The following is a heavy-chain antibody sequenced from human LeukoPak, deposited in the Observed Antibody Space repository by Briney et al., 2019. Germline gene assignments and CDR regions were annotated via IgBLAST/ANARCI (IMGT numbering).Heavy chain of an antibody. CDR1: GFTLSIYA. D-gene: IGHD3-22*01. CDR3: AKRGDYSASSVYCGY. V-gene: IGHV3-23*01. CDR2: IFGSGIIT. J-gene: IGHJ4*02. Sequence: GGSLRLSCAPSGFTLSIYAVTWVREAPGEGVEWVSDIFGSGIITYYADSGQGRFTISRDNSKNTLSLQKNSLRAEDTAVYYRAKRGDYSASSVYCGYWGKGALVTVS.